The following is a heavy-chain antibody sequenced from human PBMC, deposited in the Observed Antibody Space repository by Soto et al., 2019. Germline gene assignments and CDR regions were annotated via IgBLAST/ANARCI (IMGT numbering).Heavy chain of an antibody. Sequence: PSETLSLTCTVSGGSISSYYWSWIRQPPGKGLEWIGYIYYSGSTNYNPSLKSRVTISVDTSKNQFSLKLSSVTAADTAVYYCARRYCSSSSCYLDYRGQGTLDTGSS. V-gene: IGHV4-59*01. J-gene: IGHJ4*02. CDR1: GGSISSYY. CDR2: IYYSGST. D-gene: IGHD2-15*01. CDR3: ARRYCSSSSCYLDY.